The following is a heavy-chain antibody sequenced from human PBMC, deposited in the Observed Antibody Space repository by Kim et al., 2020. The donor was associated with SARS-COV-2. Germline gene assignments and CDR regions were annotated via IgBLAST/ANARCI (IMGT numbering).Heavy chain of an antibody. J-gene: IGHJ5*02. V-gene: IGHV4-39*01. CDR1: GGSISSSSYY. Sequence: SETLSLTCTVSGGSISSSSYYWGWIRQPPGKGLEWIGSIYYSGSTYYNPSLKSRVTISVDTSKNQFSLKLSSVTAADTAVYYCARHRSHMVRGNPHWFDPWGQGTLVTVSS. CDR2: IYYSGST. D-gene: IGHD3-10*01. CDR3: ARHRSHMVRGNPHWFDP.